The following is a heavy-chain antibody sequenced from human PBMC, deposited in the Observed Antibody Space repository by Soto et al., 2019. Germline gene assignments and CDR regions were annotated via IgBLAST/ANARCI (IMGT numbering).Heavy chain of an antibody. CDR1: GGSISNYY. V-gene: IGHV4-59*01. CDR3: AGIRSGIDP. D-gene: IGHD6-19*01. Sequence: QVQLQESGPGLVKPSETLSLTCSVSGGSISNYYWSWIRQPPGKGLEWMGYIYYSGSTNYNPSLRRGVTTLVASARKPYTLRLSSVTAADTAVYCCAGIRSGIDPWGQGTLVIVSS. J-gene: IGHJ5*02. CDR2: IYYSGST.